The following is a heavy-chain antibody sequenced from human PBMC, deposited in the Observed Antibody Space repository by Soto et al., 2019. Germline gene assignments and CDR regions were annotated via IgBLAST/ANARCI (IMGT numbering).Heavy chain of an antibody. D-gene: IGHD3-3*01. CDR3: ARGMKVLRLSKHYYYYMDV. J-gene: IGHJ6*03. CDR2: IYYSGST. V-gene: IGHV4-59*01. CDR1: GGSISSYY. Sequence: PSETLSLTCTVSGGSISSYYWSWIRQPPGKGLEWIGYIYYSGSTNYNPSLKSRVTISVDTSKNQFSLKLSSVTAADTAVYYCARGMKVLRLSKHYYYYMDVWGKGTTVTVSS.